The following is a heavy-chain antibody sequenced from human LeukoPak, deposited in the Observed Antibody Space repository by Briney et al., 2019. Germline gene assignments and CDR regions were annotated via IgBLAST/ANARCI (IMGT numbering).Heavy chain of an antibody. J-gene: IGHJ5*02. V-gene: IGHV4-59*08. D-gene: IGHD2-2*01. CDR2: IYYSGSA. CDR1: GGSISDYY. CDR3: ARHRNPYCSSTSCFNWFDP. Sequence: NPSETLSLTCTVSGGSISDYYWSWIRQPPGKGLEWIGYIYYSGSANYNPSLKSRVTISVETSKNEFSLRLSSVTAADTAVYYCARHRNPYCSSTSCFNWFDPWGQGTLVTVSS.